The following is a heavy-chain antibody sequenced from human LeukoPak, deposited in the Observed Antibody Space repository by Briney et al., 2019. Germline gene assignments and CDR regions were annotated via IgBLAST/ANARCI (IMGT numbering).Heavy chain of an antibody. CDR1: GITLSNYG. V-gene: IGHV3-23*01. J-gene: IGHJ4*02. CDR3: AKRGVVIRVILVGFHKEAYYFDS. CDR2: ISDSGGRT. D-gene: IGHD3-22*01. Sequence: PGGSLRFSCAVSGITLSNYGMSWVRQAPGKGLEWVAGISDSGGRTKYADSVKGRFTISRDNAKNTLYLQMNSLRAEDTAVYFCAKRGVVIRVILVGFHKEAYYFDSWGQGALVTVSS.